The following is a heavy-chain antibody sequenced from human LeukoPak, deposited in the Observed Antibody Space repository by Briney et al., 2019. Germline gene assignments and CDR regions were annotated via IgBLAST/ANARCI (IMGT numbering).Heavy chain of an antibody. CDR3: AREYCGGDCYFYYYYGMDV. J-gene: IGHJ6*02. CDR2: IYYSGST. V-gene: IGHV4-59*12. CDR1: GGSISSYY. Sequence: SSETLSLTCTVSGGSISSYYWSWIRQPPGKGLEWIGYIYYSGSTNYNPSLKSRVTISVDTSKNQFSLKLSSVTAADTAVYYCAREYCGGDCYFYYYYGMDVWGQGTTVTVSS. D-gene: IGHD2-21*02.